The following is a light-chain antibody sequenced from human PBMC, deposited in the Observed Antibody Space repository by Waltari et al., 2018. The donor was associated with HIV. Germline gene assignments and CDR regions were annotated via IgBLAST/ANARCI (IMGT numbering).Light chain of an antibody. CDR2: EVD. Sequence: QSALTQPASVSGSPGQSITISCTGTSGDVGAYNYVSWYQQHPGKAPKLMIYEVDYRPSGVSSRFSGSKSGNTASLTISGLQAEDEADYYCSSYTNDSYVFGTGTKVTVL. V-gene: IGLV2-14*01. CDR1: SGDVGAYNY. J-gene: IGLJ1*01. CDR3: SSYTNDSYV.